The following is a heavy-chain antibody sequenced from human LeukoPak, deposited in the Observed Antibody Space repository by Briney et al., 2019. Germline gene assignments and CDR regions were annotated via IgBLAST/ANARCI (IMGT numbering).Heavy chain of an antibody. J-gene: IGHJ4*02. CDR2: INNSGST. CDR1: GGSFSGYY. Sequence: SETLSLTYAVYGGSFSGYYWSWIRQPPGKGLEWIGEINNSGSTNSNPSLKSRVTVSVDTSKNQFSLKLTSVTAADTAVSRARGTVAIDFWGQGTRVTVSS. CDR3: RGTVAIDF. D-gene: IGHD5-12*01. V-gene: IGHV4-34*01.